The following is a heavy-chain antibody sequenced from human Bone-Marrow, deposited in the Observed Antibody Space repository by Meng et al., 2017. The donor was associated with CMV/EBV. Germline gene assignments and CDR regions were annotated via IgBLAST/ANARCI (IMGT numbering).Heavy chain of an antibody. D-gene: IGHD3-10*01. CDR2: ISSSSSYI. CDR1: GFTFSSYS. V-gene: IGHV3-21*01. Sequence: GESLKISCAASGFTFSSYSMNWVRQAPGKGLEWVSSISSSSSYIYYADSVKGRFTISRDNAKNSLYLQMNSLRAEDTAVYYCARGEWFGVYFAYWGQGTLVTVSS. J-gene: IGHJ4*02. CDR3: ARGEWFGVYFAY.